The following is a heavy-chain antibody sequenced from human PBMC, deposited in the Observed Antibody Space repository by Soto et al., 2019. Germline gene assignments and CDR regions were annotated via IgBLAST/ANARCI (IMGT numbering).Heavy chain of an antibody. V-gene: IGHV1-3*05. D-gene: IGHD1-20*01. Sequence: VQLVQSGAEEKKPGASVKVSCKASGYTFTSYDMHWVRQAPGQRLEWMGWINAGNGNTKYSQKFQGRVTITRDTSASTAYMELSSRRSEDTAVYYCARDTITGILYDWGQGTLVTVSS. J-gene: IGHJ4*02. CDR1: GYTFTSYD. CDR2: INAGNGNT. CDR3: ARDTITGILYD.